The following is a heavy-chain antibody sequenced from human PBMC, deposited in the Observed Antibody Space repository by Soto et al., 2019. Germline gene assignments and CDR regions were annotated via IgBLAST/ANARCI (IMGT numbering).Heavy chain of an antibody. J-gene: IGHJ5*02. Sequence: PSETLSLTCTVSGGSISSSSYYWGWIRQPPGKGLEWIGSIYYSGSTYYNPSLKSRVTISVDTSKNQFSLKLSSVTAADTAVYYRARGGQWRLGWFDPWGQGTLVTVSS. CDR2: IYYSGST. V-gene: IGHV4-39*07. CDR3: ARGGQWRLGWFDP. D-gene: IGHD6-19*01. CDR1: GGSISSSSYY.